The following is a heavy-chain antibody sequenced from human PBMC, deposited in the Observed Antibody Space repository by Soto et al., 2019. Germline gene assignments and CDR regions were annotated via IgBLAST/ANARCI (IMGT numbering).Heavy chain of an antibody. D-gene: IGHD6-6*01. CDR1: GFTFSSYG. Sequence: QVQLVESGGGVVQPGRSLRLSCAASGFTFSSYGMHWVRQAPGKGLEWVAVISYDGSNKYYADSVKGRFTISRDNSKNTLYLQMNSLRAEDTAVYYCAKEGMESSSAYFDYWGQGTLVTVSS. CDR3: AKEGMESSSAYFDY. V-gene: IGHV3-30*18. CDR2: ISYDGSNK. J-gene: IGHJ4*02.